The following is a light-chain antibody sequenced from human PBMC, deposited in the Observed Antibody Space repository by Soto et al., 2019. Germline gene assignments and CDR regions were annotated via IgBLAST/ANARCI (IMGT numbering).Light chain of an antibody. CDR2: GAS. CDR3: QQYNNWFRT. J-gene: IGKJ1*01. Sequence: EIVMTQSPATLSVSPGERATLSCRASQSVSANLAWYQQKPGQAPRLLLYGASTRATGIPARFSGSGSGTEFTLTISSLQSEDFAVYYCQQYNNWFRTFGQGNTVEIK. CDR1: QSVSAN. V-gene: IGKV3-15*01.